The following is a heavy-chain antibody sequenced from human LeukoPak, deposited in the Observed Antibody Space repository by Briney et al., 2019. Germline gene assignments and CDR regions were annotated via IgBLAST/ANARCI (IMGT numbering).Heavy chain of an antibody. Sequence: SETLSLTCTVSGGSITSNSYYWGWIRQPPGKGLEWIGSIYYSGSTYYNPSLKSRVTISVDTSKNQFSLKLSSVTAADTAMYYCARVKRKYQVLKPLHETPSHYFDYRGQGTLVTVSS. CDR3: ARVKRKYQVLKPLHETPSHYFDY. D-gene: IGHD2-2*01. V-gene: IGHV4-39*07. J-gene: IGHJ4*02. CDR1: GGSITSNSYY. CDR2: IYYSGST.